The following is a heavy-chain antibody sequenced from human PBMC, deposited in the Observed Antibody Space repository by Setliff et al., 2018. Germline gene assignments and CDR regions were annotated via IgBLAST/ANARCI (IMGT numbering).Heavy chain of an antibody. CDR2: IYYSGST. CDR3: ARRTNYFDSSGYYGSPYYYGMDV. D-gene: IGHD3-22*01. CDR1: GGSISNSGYS. Sequence: SETLSLTCTVSGGSISNSGYSWGWIRQPPGKGLEWIGSIYYSGSTYYKSSLKSRVTIAVDTSENQFSLKLNSVTAADTALYYCARRTNYFDSSGYYGSPYYYGMDVWGQGTTVTVSS. V-gene: IGHV4-39*01. J-gene: IGHJ6*02.